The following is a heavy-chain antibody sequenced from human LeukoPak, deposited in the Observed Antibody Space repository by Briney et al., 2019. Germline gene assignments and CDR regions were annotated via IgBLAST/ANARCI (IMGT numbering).Heavy chain of an antibody. V-gene: IGHV1-46*01. CDR3: ARGNPGPAAAAYLDP. Sequence: ASVKVSCKASGYTFTSYCVHWVRQAPGEGLEWMGLINPSGGSTAYAQKFQGRVTMTRDTSTSAVYLDLSSLRSEDTVVYYCARGNPGPAAAAYLDPWGQGTLVTVSS. CDR1: GYTFTSYC. CDR2: INPSGGST. J-gene: IGHJ5*02. D-gene: IGHD6-13*01.